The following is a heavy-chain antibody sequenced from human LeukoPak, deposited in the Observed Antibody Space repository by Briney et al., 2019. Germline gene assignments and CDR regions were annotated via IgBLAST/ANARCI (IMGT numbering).Heavy chain of an antibody. D-gene: IGHD3-3*01. CDR2: IKQDGSEK. J-gene: IGHJ3*02. CDR1: GFTFSSYW. V-gene: IGHV3-7*01. CDR3: VRAGQSYYDFWSAPDAFDI. Sequence: GGSLRLSCAASGFTFSSYWMSWVRQAPGKGLEWVANIKQDGSEKYYVDSVKGRFTISRDNAKNSLYLQMNSLRAEDTAVYYCVRAGQSYYDFWSAPDAFDIWGQGTMVTVSS.